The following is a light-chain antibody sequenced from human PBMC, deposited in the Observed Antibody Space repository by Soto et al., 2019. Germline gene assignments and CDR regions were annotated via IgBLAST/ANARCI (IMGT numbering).Light chain of an antibody. CDR1: TGAVTSGNF. CDR2: ETS. J-gene: IGLJ3*02. V-gene: IGLV7-46*01. CDR3: LLSFSGPRV. Sequence: QAVVTQEPSLSVSPGGTVTLTWASSTGAVTSGNFPYWFQQKPGQAPRTLIYETSNKHSWTPARFSGSLLGGKAALTLSGAQPEDEAEYYCLLSFSGPRVFGGGTQLTVL.